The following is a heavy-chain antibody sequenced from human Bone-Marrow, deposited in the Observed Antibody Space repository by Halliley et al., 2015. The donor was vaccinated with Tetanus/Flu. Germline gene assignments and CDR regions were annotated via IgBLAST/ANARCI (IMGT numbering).Heavy chain of an antibody. D-gene: IGHD3-10*01. J-gene: IGHJ4*02. V-gene: IGHV3-66*01. CDR2: IYGGENT. CDR3: ARVVYYYGSGTYYNSAY. Sequence: IYGGENTYYADSVKGRFTISRDNSRNTLYLQMNSLRAEDTAVYYCARVVYYYGSGTYYNSAYWGQGTLVSVSS.